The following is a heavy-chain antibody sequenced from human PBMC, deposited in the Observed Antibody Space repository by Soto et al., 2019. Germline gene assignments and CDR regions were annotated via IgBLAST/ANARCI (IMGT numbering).Heavy chain of an antibody. CDR2: ISGFNGQT. V-gene: IGHV1-18*01. D-gene: IGHD3-10*01. CDR1: GNTFARHC. J-gene: IGHJ4*02. Sequence: ASVKVSCKASGNTFARHCFSWVRQAPGQGLEWMGWISGFNGQTNYALKFQGRVTLTTDTSTSTAYMELRSLRSDDTAVYFCARVDPRGVAVVRDYWGQGTLVTV. CDR3: ARVDPRGVAVVRDY.